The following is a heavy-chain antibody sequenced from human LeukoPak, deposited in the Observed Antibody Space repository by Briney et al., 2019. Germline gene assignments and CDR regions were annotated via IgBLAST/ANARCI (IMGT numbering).Heavy chain of an antibody. D-gene: IGHD3-3*01. Sequence: GGTLRLSCAASGFTFSSYGMIWVRQSPGKGLEWVSSISSSSSYIYYAGSVKGRFTISRDNAKNSMYLQMNSLRAEDTAVYYCAKDGRFLEWLFLRWGQGTLVTVSS. J-gene: IGHJ4*02. CDR1: GFTFSSYG. V-gene: IGHV3-21*04. CDR3: AKDGRFLEWLFLR. CDR2: ISSSSSYI.